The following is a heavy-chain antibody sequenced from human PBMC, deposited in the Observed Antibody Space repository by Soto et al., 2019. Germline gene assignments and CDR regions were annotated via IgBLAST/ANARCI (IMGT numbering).Heavy chain of an antibody. J-gene: IGHJ5*02. Sequence: PSQTLSLTCAISGDSVSSNTASWNWIRQSPSRGLEWLGRTYFRSKWYNDYAVSVKSRIIINPDTSNNQFSLQLNSVTPEDTAVYFCAKGDNLGPKTGYAFDPWGYRIMAPVSS. CDR2: TYFRSKWYN. CDR3: AKGDNLGPKTGYAFDP. D-gene: IGHD5-12*01. CDR1: GDSVSSNTAS. V-gene: IGHV6-1*01.